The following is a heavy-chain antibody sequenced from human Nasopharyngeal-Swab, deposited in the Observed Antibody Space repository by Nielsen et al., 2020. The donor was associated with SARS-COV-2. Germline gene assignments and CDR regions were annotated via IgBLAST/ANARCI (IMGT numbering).Heavy chain of an antibody. CDR1: GFTFSSYG. Sequence: GESLKISCAASGFTFSSYGMHWVRQAPGKGLEWVAVISYDGSNKYYADSVKGRFTISRDNSKNTLYLQMNSLRAEDTAVYYCAKEAEEVYYYGSGSYDYWGQGTLVTVSS. V-gene: IGHV3-30*18. D-gene: IGHD3-10*01. J-gene: IGHJ4*02. CDR2: ISYDGSNK. CDR3: AKEAEEVYYYGSGSYDY.